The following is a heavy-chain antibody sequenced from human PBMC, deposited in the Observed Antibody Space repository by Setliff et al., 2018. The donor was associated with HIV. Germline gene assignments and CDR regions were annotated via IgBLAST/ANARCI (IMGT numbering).Heavy chain of an antibody. CDR2: IIPILGIA. V-gene: IGHV1-69*10. Sequence: ASVKVSCKASGGTFSSYAISWVRQAPGQGLEWMGGIIPILGIANYAQKFQGRVTITTDTSTSTAYMELRSLRSDDTAVYYCARDGYSSGWYIYSFDPWGQGTLVTVSS. D-gene: IGHD6-19*01. CDR1: GGTFSSYA. J-gene: IGHJ5*02. CDR3: ARDGYSSGWYIYSFDP.